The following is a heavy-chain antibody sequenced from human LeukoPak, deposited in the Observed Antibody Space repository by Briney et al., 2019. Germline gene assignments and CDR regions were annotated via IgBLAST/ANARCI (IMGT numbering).Heavy chain of an antibody. CDR3: ARVGYSRSWHSGSAFDI. Sequence: GGSLRLACAGSGFAFSNYWMTWVRQAPGKGLEWVANIKQDGSEQYYVDSVKGRFTISRDNAKNSLFLQMNSLRAEDTAVYYCARVGYSRSWHSGSAFDIWGQGTMVTVSS. J-gene: IGHJ3*02. CDR1: GFAFSNYW. D-gene: IGHD6-13*01. CDR2: IKQDGSEQ. V-gene: IGHV3-7*01.